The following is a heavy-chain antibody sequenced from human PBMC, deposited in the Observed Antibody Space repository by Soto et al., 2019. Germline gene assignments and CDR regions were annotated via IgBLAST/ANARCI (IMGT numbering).Heavy chain of an antibody. CDR3: ARHTYSSGWFNRRNYYYYGMDV. J-gene: IGHJ6*02. Sequence: GESLKISCKGSGYSFTSYWIGWVRQMPGKGLEWMGIIYPGDSDTRYSPSFQGQVTISADKSISTAYLQWSSLKASDTAMYYCARHTYSSGWFNRRNYYYYGMDVWGQGTTVTVSS. CDR2: IYPGDSDT. CDR1: GYSFTSYW. V-gene: IGHV5-51*01. D-gene: IGHD6-19*01.